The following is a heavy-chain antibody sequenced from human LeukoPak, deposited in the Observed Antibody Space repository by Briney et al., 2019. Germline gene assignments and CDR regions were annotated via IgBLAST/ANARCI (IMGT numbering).Heavy chain of an antibody. CDR2: IYSGGST. CDR3: ASDSPWWDGMDV. D-gene: IGHD2-8*02. CDR1: GFTVSSNY. Sequence: GGSLRLSCAASGFTVSSNYMSWVRQAPGKGLEWVSVIYSGGSTYYADSVKGRFTISRDNSKNTLYLQMNSLRAEDTAVYYCASDSPWWDGMDVWGQGTTVTVSS. V-gene: IGHV3-53*01. J-gene: IGHJ6*02.